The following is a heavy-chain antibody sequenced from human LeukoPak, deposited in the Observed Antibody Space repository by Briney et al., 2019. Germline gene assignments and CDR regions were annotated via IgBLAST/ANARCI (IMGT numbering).Heavy chain of an antibody. D-gene: IGHD3-22*01. V-gene: IGHV3-23*01. Sequence: GGSLRLSCAASGFTFSSYAMSWVRQAPGKGLEWVSAISGSGGSTYYADSVKGRFTISRDNSENTLYLQMNSLRAEDTAVYYCAKDLEIHYDSSGYYYLGAFDIWGQGTMVTVSS. J-gene: IGHJ3*02. CDR2: ISGSGGST. CDR1: GFTFSSYA. CDR3: AKDLEIHYDSSGYYYLGAFDI.